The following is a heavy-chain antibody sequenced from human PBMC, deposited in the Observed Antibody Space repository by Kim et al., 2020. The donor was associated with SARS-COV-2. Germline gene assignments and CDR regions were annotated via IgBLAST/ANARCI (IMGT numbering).Heavy chain of an antibody. J-gene: IGHJ4*02. CDR2: IIPILGIA. Sequence: SVKVSCKASGGTFSSYAISWVRQAPGQGLEWMGRIIPILGIANYAQKFQGRVTITADKSTSTAYMELSSLRSEDTAVYYCARDDEGAAAGTRLGYWGQGTLVTVSS. CDR1: GGTFSSYA. CDR3: ARDDEGAAAGTRLGY. V-gene: IGHV1-69*04. D-gene: IGHD6-13*01.